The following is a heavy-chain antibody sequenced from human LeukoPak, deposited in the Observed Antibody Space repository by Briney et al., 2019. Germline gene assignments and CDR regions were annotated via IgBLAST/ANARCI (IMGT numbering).Heavy chain of an antibody. CDR3: ARYSYVPGDY. V-gene: IGHV3-53*01. CDR2: IYSGGST. CDR1: GFTVSSNY. D-gene: IGHD5-18*01. Sequence: PGGSLRLSCAASGFTVSSNYMSWVRQAPGKGLEGVSVIYSGGSTYYADSVKGRFTISRDNSKNTLYLQMNSMRAEDTAVYYCARYSYVPGDYWGQGTLVTVSS. J-gene: IGHJ4*02.